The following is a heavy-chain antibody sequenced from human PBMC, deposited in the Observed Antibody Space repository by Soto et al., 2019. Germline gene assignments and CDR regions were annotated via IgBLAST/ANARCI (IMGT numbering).Heavy chain of an antibody. CDR3: VRVYGEIDY. J-gene: IGHJ4*02. Sequence: QVQLVQSGAEVKKPGASVKVSCKASGYTFTNYDINWVRQATGQGLEWMGWINPKSGNTGYAQQFQGRVIMTRSTAISTAYMELSSLRSEDTAVYYCVRVYGEIDYWGQGTLVTVSS. D-gene: IGHD4-17*01. CDR1: GYTFTNYD. CDR2: INPKSGNT. V-gene: IGHV1-8*01.